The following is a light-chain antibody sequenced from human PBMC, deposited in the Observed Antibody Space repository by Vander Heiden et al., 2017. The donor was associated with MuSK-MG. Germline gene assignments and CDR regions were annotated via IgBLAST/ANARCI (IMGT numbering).Light chain of an antibody. CDR2: SAA. CDR1: QDIRNY. CDR3: RLLDTHPLT. J-gene: IGKJ4*01. Sequence: TQSPSPVSALVAYRVTMTCRASQDIRNYLAWYQEKPWLAPKLLVYSAASLHHEDPSRFRGTASGIDFTLAISVLQPEDFTTYYSRLLDTHPLTFGGGTKVEIK. V-gene: IGKV1-9*01.